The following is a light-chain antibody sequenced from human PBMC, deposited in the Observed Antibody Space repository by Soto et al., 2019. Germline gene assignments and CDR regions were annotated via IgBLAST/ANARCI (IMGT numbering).Light chain of an antibody. CDR3: CSYAGNSYV. Sequence: QSVLTQPVSVSGSHLQSITISCTGTRSDVGTYNLVSWYQQHPGKAPKLMIYEGTKRPSGVSNRFSGSKSGNTASLTISGLQAEDDADYYCCSYAGNSYVFGTGTKVTVL. CDR2: EGT. J-gene: IGLJ1*01. V-gene: IGLV2-23*01. CDR1: RSDVGTYNL.